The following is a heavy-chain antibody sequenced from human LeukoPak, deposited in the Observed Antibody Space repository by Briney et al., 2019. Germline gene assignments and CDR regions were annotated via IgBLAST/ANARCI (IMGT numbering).Heavy chain of an antibody. V-gene: IGHV3-11*01. J-gene: IGHJ6*02. CDR1: GFTFSDYY. CDR2: ISRSGSSL. Sequence: PGGSLRLSCVASGFTFSDYYMTWTRQAPGKGLEYVSHISRSGSSLYYGDSVTGRFTISRDNAKNSLYLQMNSLRVEDTAVYYCAREVVVVPDYYYYGLDDWGQGTTVTVSS. CDR3: AREVVVVPDYYYYGLDD. D-gene: IGHD2-2*01.